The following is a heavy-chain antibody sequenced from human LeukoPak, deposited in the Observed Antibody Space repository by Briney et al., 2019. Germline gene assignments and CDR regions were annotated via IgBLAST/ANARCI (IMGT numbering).Heavy chain of an antibody. J-gene: IGHJ4*02. CDR2: IYYSGST. V-gene: IGHV4-39*07. D-gene: IGHD3-16*01. CDR3: ARASHDYVDY. CDR1: GGSISSSSYY. Sequence: SETLSLTCTVSGGSISSSSYYWGWVRQPPGKGLEWIGSIYYSGSTYYNPSLKSRVTISVDTSKNQFSLKLSSVTAADTAVYYCARASHDYVDYWGQGTLVTVSS.